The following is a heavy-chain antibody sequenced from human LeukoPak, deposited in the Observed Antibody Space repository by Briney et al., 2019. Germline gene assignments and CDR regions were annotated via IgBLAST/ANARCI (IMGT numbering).Heavy chain of an antibody. V-gene: IGHV4-34*01. D-gene: IGHD2-2*01. CDR2: ISHSGNA. J-gene: IGHJ6*02. CDR1: GASFSDYY. Sequence: PSETLSLTCAVYGASFSDYYWWSWIRQPPGKGLEWIGEISHSGNAKYAPSLKSRVTISLDTSKNQFSLKVSSLTAADTAVYYCARVPAVDGNYYYYYGLDVWGQGTTVTVSS. CDR3: ARVPAVDGNYYYYYGLDV.